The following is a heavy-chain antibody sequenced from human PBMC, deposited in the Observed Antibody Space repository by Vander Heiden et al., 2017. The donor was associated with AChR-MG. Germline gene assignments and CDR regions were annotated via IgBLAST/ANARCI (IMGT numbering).Heavy chain of an antibody. V-gene: IGHV3-73*02. Sequence: EVQLVASGGGLVQPGGSLKLSCAASWVTLSAPAMHWVRQASGKGLEWVGRIRSKANSYATAYAASVKGRFTISRDDSKNTAYLQMNSLKTEDTAVYYCTRHEEWELTVAFDIWGQGTMVTVSS. CDR2: IRSKANSYAT. D-gene: IGHD1-26*01. CDR1: WVTLSAPA. CDR3: TRHEEWELTVAFDI. J-gene: IGHJ3*02.